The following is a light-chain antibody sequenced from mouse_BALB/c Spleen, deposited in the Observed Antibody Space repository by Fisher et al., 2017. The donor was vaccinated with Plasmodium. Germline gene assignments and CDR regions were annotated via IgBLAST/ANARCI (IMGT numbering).Light chain of an antibody. Sequence: DIVLTQSPATLSVTPGDRVSLSCRASQSISNYLHWYHQKSRESPRLLIKYASQSISGIPSRFSGSGSGTDFILSINSVEIEDFGMYFCQQSNSWPYTFGGGTKLEIK. J-gene: IGKJ2*01. CDR1: QSISNY. CDR3: QQSNSWPYT. V-gene: IGKV5-45*01. CDR2: YAS.